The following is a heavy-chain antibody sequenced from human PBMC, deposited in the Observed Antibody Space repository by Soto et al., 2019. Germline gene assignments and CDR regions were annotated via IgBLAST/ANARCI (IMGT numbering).Heavy chain of an antibody. CDR3: ARSGIAAAVGDY. CDR1: GGTFSSYA. Sequence: GASVKVSCKASGGTFSSYAISWVRQAPGQGLEWMGGIIPIFGTANYAQKFQGRVTITADESTSTAYMELSSLRSEDTAVYYCARSGIAAAVGDYWGQGTLVTVSS. J-gene: IGHJ4*02. CDR2: IIPIFGTA. V-gene: IGHV1-69*13. D-gene: IGHD6-13*01.